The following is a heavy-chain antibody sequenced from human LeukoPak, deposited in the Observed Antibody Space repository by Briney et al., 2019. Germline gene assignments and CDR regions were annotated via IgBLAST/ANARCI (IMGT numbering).Heavy chain of an antibody. Sequence: GGSLRLSCTVSGFTFSDYWMTWVRQAPGKGPEWVANIKQDGSQRYYVDSVRGRFTISRDNAKNSLFLQMNGLRAEDTAVYYCARRGGSSSRRSPIDYWGQGTLVTVSS. CDR2: IKQDGSQR. D-gene: IGHD6-6*01. CDR1: GFTFSDYW. J-gene: IGHJ4*02. CDR3: ARRGGSSSRRSPIDY. V-gene: IGHV3-7*01.